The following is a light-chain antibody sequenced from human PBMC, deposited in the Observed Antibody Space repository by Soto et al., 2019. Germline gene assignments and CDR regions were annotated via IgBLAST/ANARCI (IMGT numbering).Light chain of an antibody. Sequence: QSVLTQPASVSGSPGQSITISCTGSSSDVGGYNYVSWYQHHPGKAPKLIIYEVSNRPSGVSNRFSGSKSGNTASLTISGLQAEDEADYYCTSYTSSLTLVFGGGTKVTVL. CDR1: SSDVGGYNY. CDR3: TSYTSSLTLV. J-gene: IGLJ3*02. CDR2: EVS. V-gene: IGLV2-14*01.